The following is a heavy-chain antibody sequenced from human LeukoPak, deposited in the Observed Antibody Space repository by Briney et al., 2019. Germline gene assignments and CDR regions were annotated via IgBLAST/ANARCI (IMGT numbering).Heavy chain of an antibody. CDR1: GFTFSSYH. Sequence: GGSLRLSCEVSGFTFSSYHMNWVRQAPGKGLEWVSSIGSSGSYIYYADSLTGRFTISRDNAKNSLFLQMNSLRAEDTAVYYCTRVHYYSSGTYMALDYWGQGTLVTVSS. CDR3: TRVHYYSSGTYMALDY. CDR2: IGSSGSYI. V-gene: IGHV3-21*01. J-gene: IGHJ4*02. D-gene: IGHD3-10*01.